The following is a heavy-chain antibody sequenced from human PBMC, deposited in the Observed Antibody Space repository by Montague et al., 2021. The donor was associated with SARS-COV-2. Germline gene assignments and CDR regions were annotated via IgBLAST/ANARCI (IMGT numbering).Heavy chain of an antibody. V-gene: IGHV6-1*01. CDR1: GDSVYSNRAT. CDR3: TSGREGNYNVMDV. D-gene: IGHD1-1*01. CDR2: TYYRSKWYN. Sequence: CAISGDSVYSNRATWNWVRQSPSRGLEWLGRTYYRSKWYNDYAVXVRGRVTINPDTSKNQFSLQLNSVTPEDTAIYYCTSGREGNYNVMDVWGQGTTVTVSS. J-gene: IGHJ6*02.